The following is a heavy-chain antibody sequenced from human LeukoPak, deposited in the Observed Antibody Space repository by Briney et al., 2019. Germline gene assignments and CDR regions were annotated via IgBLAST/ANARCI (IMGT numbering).Heavy chain of an antibody. CDR1: GFTSSSYG. D-gene: IGHD6-19*01. Sequence: GGSLRLSCAASGFTSSSYGMHWVRQAPGKGLEWVAFIRYDGSNKYYADSVKGRFTISRDNSKNTLYLQMNSLRAEDTAVYYCAKDRRYSGWYYYYGMDVWGQGTTVTVSS. V-gene: IGHV3-30*02. CDR2: IRYDGSNK. CDR3: AKDRRYSGWYYYYGMDV. J-gene: IGHJ6*02.